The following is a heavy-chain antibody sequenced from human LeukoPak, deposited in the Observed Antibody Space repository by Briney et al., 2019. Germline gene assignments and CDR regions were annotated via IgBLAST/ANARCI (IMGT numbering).Heavy chain of an antibody. CDR1: GGPISSYY. V-gene: IGHV4-59*01. CDR2: IYHNGRT. D-gene: IGHD6-13*01. CDR3: ARVFRAAAVDY. Sequence: SETLSLTCTVSGGPISSYYWSWIRQPPGKGLDWIGFIYHNGRTDYNPSLKSRVTISADTSKNQFSLRLSSVTAADTAVYYCARVFRAAAVDYWGQGTLVTVSS. J-gene: IGHJ4*02.